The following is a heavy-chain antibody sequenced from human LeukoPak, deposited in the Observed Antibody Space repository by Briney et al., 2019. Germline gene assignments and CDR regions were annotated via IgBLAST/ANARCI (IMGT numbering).Heavy chain of an antibody. CDR1: GFAFSNYA. Sequence: GGSLRLSXAASGFAFSNYAMGWVRQAPGKGLEWVSSLSGGGDSRYYADSVMGRFTISRDNSKNTLYLQMNSLRAEDTAVYYCAKAVRSMVTGGGYFDSWGQGTLVTVSS. J-gene: IGHJ4*02. CDR3: AKAVRSMVTGGGYFDS. CDR2: LSGGGDSR. V-gene: IGHV3-23*01. D-gene: IGHD3-10*01.